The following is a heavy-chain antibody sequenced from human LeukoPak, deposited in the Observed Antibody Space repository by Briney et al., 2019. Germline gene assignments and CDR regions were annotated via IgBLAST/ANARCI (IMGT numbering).Heavy chain of an antibody. CDR3: ARGRTGAAALDF. Sequence: SETLSLTCAVSGESFSDHYWTWIRQPPGKGLEWIGESTHSGSTNYNPSLKSRVTISVDTSKSQFSLKLTSMTAADTAVYYCARGRTGAAALDFWGPGTLVTVSS. D-gene: IGHD2-2*01. J-gene: IGHJ4*02. CDR2: STHSGST. CDR1: GESFSDHY. V-gene: IGHV4-34*01.